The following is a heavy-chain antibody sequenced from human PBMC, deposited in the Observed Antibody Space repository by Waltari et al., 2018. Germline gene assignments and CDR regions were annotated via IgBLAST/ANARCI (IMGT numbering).Heavy chain of an antibody. CDR1: GFTFSSYG. D-gene: IGHD3-9*01. Sequence: QVQLVEFGGGVVQPGRSLRLACAASGFTFSSYGMHWVRQAPGQGLEWVAVIWYIGSKKYYADSVKGRFAISRDNSKNTLYLQMNSLRAEDTAVYYCATDILTGYHAYYYYGMDVWGQGTTVTVSS. J-gene: IGHJ6*02. V-gene: IGHV3-33*01. CDR2: IWYIGSKK. CDR3: ATDILTGYHAYYYYGMDV.